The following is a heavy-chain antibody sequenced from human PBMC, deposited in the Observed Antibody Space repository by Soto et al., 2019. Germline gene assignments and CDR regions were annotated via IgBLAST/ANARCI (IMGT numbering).Heavy chain of an antibody. CDR3: AKAAAGTRTYYFDY. Sequence: AGSMRLSCAASGFTFSSYAMRWVRQAPRKGLEWVAAISGSGGSTYYADSVKGRFTTSRDNSKNTLYLQMNSLRAEDTAVYYCAKAAAGTRTYYFDYWGQGTLVTVSS. J-gene: IGHJ4*02. V-gene: IGHV3-23*01. CDR2: ISGSGGST. CDR1: GFTFSSYA. D-gene: IGHD6-13*01.